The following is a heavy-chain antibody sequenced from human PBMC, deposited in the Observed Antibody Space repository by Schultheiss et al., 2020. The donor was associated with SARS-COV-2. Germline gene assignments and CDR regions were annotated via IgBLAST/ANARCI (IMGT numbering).Heavy chain of an antibody. D-gene: IGHD2-15*01. CDR3: ARPYCSGGSCPRAFDI. Sequence: GDSLNIKGKGSGYSFTSYWIGWVRQMPGKGLEWMGIIYPGDSDTRYSPSFQGQVTISADKSISTAYLQWSSLKASDTAMYYCARPYCSGGSCPRAFDIWGQGTMVTVSS. CDR1: GYSFTSYW. V-gene: IGHV5-51*01. J-gene: IGHJ3*02. CDR2: IYPGDSDT.